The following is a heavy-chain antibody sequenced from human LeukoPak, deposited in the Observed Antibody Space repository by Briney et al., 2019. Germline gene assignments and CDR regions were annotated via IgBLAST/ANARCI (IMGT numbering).Heavy chain of an antibody. CDR1: GYTFTSYY. J-gene: IGHJ4*02. V-gene: IGHV1-46*01. CDR2: INPSGGST. D-gene: IGHD3-22*01. Sequence: ASVKVSCKASGYTFTSYYMHWVRQAPGQGLEWMGIINPSGGSTSYAQKFQGRVTMTRDTSTSTVYMELSSLRSEDTAVYYCAREDQTYYYDSSGSDFDYWGQGTLVTVSS. CDR3: AREDQTYYYDSSGSDFDY.